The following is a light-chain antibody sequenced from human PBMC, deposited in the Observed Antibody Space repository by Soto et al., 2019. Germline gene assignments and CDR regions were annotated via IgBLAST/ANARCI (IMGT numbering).Light chain of an antibody. V-gene: IGKV3D-20*02. CDR3: QQRSNWPQT. CDR1: ETIKKNY. CDR2: AAS. J-gene: IGKJ1*01. Sequence: EIVLTQSPGSLSLSPGEGSTLSCRASETIKKNYLAWYQQQPGQAPRLLIYAASRRATGIPDRFSGGGSGTDFTLTISSLEPEDFAVYYCQQRSNWPQTFGQGTKVDIK.